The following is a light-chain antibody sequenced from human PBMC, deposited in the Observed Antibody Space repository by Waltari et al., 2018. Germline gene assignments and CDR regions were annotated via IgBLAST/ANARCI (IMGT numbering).Light chain of an antibody. CDR1: ISNIRNNA. V-gene: IGLV1-36*01. J-gene: IGLJ3*02. CDR3: AAWDDSLNGRV. CDR2: YDD. Sequence: QSVLTQPPSVSEAPRQRVPISCSGSISNIRNNAVNWYQQLQGKAPKLLIYYDDLLPSGVSDRFSGSKSGTSASLAISGLQFEDEAEYYCAAWDDSLNGRVFGGGTKLTVL.